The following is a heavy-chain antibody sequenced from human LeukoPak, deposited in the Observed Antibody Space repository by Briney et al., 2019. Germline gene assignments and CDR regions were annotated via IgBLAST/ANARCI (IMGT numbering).Heavy chain of an antibody. D-gene: IGHD5-12*01. V-gene: IGHV3-30*02. CDR3: AKALDSGYDVLEAMGY. Sequence: GGSLRLSCAASGFTFSSDGMHWVRQAPDKGLEWVAFIRYDGGNKYYADSVKGRFTISRDNSKNTLYLQMNSLRPEDTALYYCAKALDSGYDVLEAMGYWGQGTLVTVSS. CDR1: GFTFSSDG. CDR2: IRYDGGNK. J-gene: IGHJ4*02.